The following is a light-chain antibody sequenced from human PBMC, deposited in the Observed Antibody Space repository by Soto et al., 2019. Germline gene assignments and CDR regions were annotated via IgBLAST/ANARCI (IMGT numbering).Light chain of an antibody. Sequence: QSVLTQPASVSGSPGQSITISCTGTSSDVGGYNYVSWYQQHPGKAPKLMIYEVSNRPSGVSNRFSGSKSGNVASLTISGLQAEDEADYYCSSYTRSTTVVFGGGTKLNVL. CDR2: EVS. J-gene: IGLJ2*01. V-gene: IGLV2-14*01. CDR1: SSDVGGYNY. CDR3: SSYTRSTTVV.